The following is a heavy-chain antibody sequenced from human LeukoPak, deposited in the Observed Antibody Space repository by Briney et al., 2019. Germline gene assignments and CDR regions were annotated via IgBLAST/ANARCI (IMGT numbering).Heavy chain of an antibody. Sequence: SETLSLTCTVAGGSISSYYWSWIRQPPGKGLEWIGFIYYSGSTNYNPSLKSRVTISVDTSKNQFSLKLTSVTAADTAVYYCARVGSWYYFDYWGQGTLVTVSS. CDR1: GGSISSYY. J-gene: IGHJ4*02. D-gene: IGHD6-13*01. V-gene: IGHV4-59*01. CDR2: IYYSGST. CDR3: ARVGSWYYFDY.